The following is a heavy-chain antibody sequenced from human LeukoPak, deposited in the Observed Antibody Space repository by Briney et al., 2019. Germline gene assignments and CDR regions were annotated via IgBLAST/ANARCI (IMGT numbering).Heavy chain of an antibody. V-gene: IGHV4-4*07. Sequence: PSETLSLTCTVSGGSISSYYWSWIRQPAGKGLEWIGRIYTSGSTNYNPSLKSRVTMSVDTSKNQFSLKLSSVTAADTAVYYCARESSSRLETYYFDYWGQGTLVTVSS. CDR2: IYTSGST. J-gene: IGHJ4*02. CDR3: ARESSSRLETYYFDY. CDR1: GGSISSYY. D-gene: IGHD6-13*01.